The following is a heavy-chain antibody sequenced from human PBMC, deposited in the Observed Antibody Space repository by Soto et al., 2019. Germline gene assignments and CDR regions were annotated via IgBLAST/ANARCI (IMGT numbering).Heavy chain of an antibody. V-gene: IGHV1-18*01. J-gene: IGHJ6*02. Sequence: ALVKDSCQASGYTFTSSGISWVRQKNGQGLEWMGWISAYNGNTNYAQKLHGRVTMTTDTSTSTAYMELRSLRSDDTAVYYCARDRRSYYDFWSGPIYGMDVWGQGTTVTVSS. D-gene: IGHD3-3*01. CDR3: ARDRRSYYDFWSGPIYGMDV. CDR1: GYTFTSSG. CDR2: ISAYNGNT.